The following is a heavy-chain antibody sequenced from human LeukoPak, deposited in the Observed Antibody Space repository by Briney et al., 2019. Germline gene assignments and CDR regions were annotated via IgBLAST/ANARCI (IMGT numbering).Heavy chain of an antibody. J-gene: IGHJ6*03. V-gene: IGHV3-23*01. CDR2: ISGSGGST. CDR1: GFTFSSYA. CDR3: ARSGYSYGYDSYYYYYMDV. D-gene: IGHD5-18*01. Sequence: GGSLRLSCAASGFTFSSYAMSWVRQAPGKGLEWVSAISGSGGSTYYADSVKGRFTISRDNSKNTLYLQMNSLRAEDTAVYYCARSGYSYGYDSYYYYYMDVWGKGTTVTVSS.